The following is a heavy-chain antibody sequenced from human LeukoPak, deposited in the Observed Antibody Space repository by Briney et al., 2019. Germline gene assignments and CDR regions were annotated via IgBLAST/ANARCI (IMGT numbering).Heavy chain of an antibody. CDR2: IYNGETT. V-gene: IGHV3-53*01. Sequence: GGSLRLSCAASGFTVRSSYMNWVRQAPGKGLEWVSVIYNGETTVYADSVRGRFTISRDNAENSLYLQMNSLRAEDTALYYCARKRPNYFDYWGQGTLVTVSS. CDR3: ARKRPNYFDY. J-gene: IGHJ4*02. CDR1: GFTVRSSY.